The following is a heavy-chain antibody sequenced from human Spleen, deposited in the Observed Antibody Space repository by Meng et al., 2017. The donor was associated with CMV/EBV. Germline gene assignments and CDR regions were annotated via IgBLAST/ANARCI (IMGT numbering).Heavy chain of an antibody. CDR1: GFTFSSYA. D-gene: IGHD2-2*02. CDR3: ASSTHCSSTSCYTDY. Sequence: GGSLRLSCAASGFTFSSYAMSWVRQAPGKGLEWVSAISGSGGSTYYADSVMGRFTISRDNSKNPLYLQINSLRAEDTAVYYCASSTHCSSTSCYTDYWGQGTLVTVSS. CDR2: ISGSGGST. V-gene: IGHV3-23*01. J-gene: IGHJ4*02.